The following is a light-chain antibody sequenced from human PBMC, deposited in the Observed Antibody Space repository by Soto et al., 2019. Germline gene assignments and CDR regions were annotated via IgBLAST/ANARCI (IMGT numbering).Light chain of an antibody. CDR3: QQYNNWPRT. CDR2: GAS. Sequence: EIVMTQSPATLSVSPGERATLSCRASQSVSSDLAWYHQKPGQAPRLLIYGASTRATGIPARFSGSGSGTEFTVTVDSLRSEDFGVYYCQQYNNWPRTFGQGTMVEIK. V-gene: IGKV3-15*01. J-gene: IGKJ1*01. CDR1: QSVSSD.